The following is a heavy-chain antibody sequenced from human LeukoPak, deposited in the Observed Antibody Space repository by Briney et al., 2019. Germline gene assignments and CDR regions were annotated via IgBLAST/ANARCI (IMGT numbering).Heavy chain of an antibody. CDR1: GFTFSSYA. D-gene: IGHD3-9*01. CDR3: ASSALRYFDWFPNYYYYGMDV. CDR2: ISSNGGST. V-gene: IGHV3-64*04. J-gene: IGHJ6*02. Sequence: PGGSLRLSCSASGFTFSSYAMHWVRQAPGKGLEYVSAISSNGGSTYYADSVKGRFTISRGNSKNTQYLQMNSLRAEDTAVYYCASSALRYFDWFPNYYYYGMDVWGQGTTVTVSS.